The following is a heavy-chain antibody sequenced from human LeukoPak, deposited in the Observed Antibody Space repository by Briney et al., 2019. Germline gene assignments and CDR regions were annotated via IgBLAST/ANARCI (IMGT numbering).Heavy chain of an antibody. Sequence: GGFLRLSCAASGYTFSDYWMSWVRQAPGKGLERVANIKPDGRDKYHVDSVKGRFTISRDNAKASLYLLMNSLRAEDTAVYYCARGRFCDSGNCYLDYWGQGTLVTVSS. D-gene: IGHD4-23*01. CDR3: ARGRFCDSGNCYLDY. CDR1: GYTFSDYW. CDR2: IKPDGRDK. J-gene: IGHJ4*02. V-gene: IGHV3-7*01.